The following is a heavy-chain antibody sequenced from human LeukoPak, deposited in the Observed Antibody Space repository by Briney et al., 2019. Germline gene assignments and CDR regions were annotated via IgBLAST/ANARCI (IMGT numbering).Heavy chain of an antibody. CDR1: GGTFSSYA. CDR3: ASATAMDSGALYYYYYYMDV. V-gene: IGHV1-69*05. D-gene: IGHD5-18*01. Sequence: GSSVKVSCKASGGTFSSYAISWVRQAPGQGLEWMGRIIPIFGTANYAQKFQGRVTITTDESTSTAYMELSSLRSEDTAVYYCASATAMDSGALYYYYYYMDVWGKGTTVTVSS. CDR2: IIPIFGTA. J-gene: IGHJ6*03.